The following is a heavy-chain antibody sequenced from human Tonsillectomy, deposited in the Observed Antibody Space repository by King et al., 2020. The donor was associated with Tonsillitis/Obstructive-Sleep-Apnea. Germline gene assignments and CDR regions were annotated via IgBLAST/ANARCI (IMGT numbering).Heavy chain of an antibody. J-gene: IGHJ3*02. CDR2: IEHSGST. Sequence: VQLQQWGAGLLKPSETLSLTCAVYGGSFSIYYWSWIRQPPGKGLEWIGEIEHSGSTNYNPSLKSRVTISADTSKTQFSLKLSSVTAADTAVYYCAREISTVASDMWGQGTMVTVSS. V-gene: IGHV4-34*01. CDR3: AREISTVASDM. CDR1: GGSFSIYY. D-gene: IGHD2/OR15-2a*01.